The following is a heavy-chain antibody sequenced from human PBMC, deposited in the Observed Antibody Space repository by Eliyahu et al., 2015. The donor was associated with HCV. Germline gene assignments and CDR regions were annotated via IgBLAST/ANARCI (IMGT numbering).Heavy chain of an antibody. J-gene: IGHJ6*02. CDR3: ASGSPRYYYGLDV. CDR2: INHSGST. Sequence: QVQLQQXGAGLLKPSETLSLTCAVYGXSFSGHYCTWIRQPPGKGLEWIGGINHSGSTDYNPSLKSRVTISVDSSNNQFSLKLRSVTAADTAVYYCASGSPRYYYGLDVWGQGTTVTVSS. CDR1: GXSFSGHY. V-gene: IGHV4-34*01.